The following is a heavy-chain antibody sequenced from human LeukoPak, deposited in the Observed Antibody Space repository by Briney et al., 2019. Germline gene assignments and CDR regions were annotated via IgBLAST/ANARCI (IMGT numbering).Heavy chain of an antibody. V-gene: IGHV1-46*01. CDR1: GYTFTSYY. CDR3: ARDRWCIVGATYNFDY. Sequence: GASVKVSCKASGYTFTSYYMHWVRQAPGQGLEWMGIINPSGGGTSYAQKFQGRVTMTRDTSTSTVYMELSSLRSEDTAVYYCARDRWCIVGATYNFDYWGQGTLVTVSS. J-gene: IGHJ4*02. CDR2: INPSGGGT. D-gene: IGHD1-26*01.